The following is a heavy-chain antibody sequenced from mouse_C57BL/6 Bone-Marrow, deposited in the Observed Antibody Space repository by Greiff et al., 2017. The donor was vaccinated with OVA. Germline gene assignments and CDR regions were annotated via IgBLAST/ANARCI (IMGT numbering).Heavy chain of an antibody. CDR1: GYTFTDYY. CDR2: IYPGSGNT. CDR3: ARRHYYGSSSFAY. J-gene: IGHJ3*01. D-gene: IGHD1-1*01. V-gene: IGHV1-76*01. Sequence: QVQLQQSGAELVRPGASVKLSCKASGYTFTDYYINWVKQRPGQGLEWIARIYPGSGNTYYNEKFKGKATLTAEKSSSTAYMQLSSLTSEDSAVYFCARRHYYGSSSFAYWGQGTLVTVSA.